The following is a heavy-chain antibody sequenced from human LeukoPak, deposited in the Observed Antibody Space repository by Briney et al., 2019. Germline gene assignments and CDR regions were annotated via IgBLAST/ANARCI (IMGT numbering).Heavy chain of an antibody. V-gene: IGHV6-1*01. Sequence: SQTLSLTCAISGDSVSSNNAAWTWIRQSPSRGLEWLGRTYYRSKWSNDYAVSVQSRITINPDTSKNQFSLHLSSVTPEDTAVYYCAREADHGGKSAEFDFWGQGTLVTVSS. J-gene: IGHJ4*02. CDR1: GDSVSSNNAA. D-gene: IGHD4-23*01. CDR3: AREADHGGKSAEFDF. CDR2: TYYRSKWSN.